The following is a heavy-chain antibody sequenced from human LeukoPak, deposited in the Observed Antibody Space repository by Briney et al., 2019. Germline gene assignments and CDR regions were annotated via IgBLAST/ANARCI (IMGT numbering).Heavy chain of an antibody. CDR3: AKVRSAVVAAATNY. V-gene: IGHV3-23*01. J-gene: IGHJ4*02. D-gene: IGHD2-15*01. Sequence: PGGSLRLSCAASGFTFSNYAMSWVRQAPGKGLEWVSVISGSGDSTYHADSVKGRFTISRDNSNNKLYLQMNSLRAENTAIYYCAKVRSAVVAAATNYWGQGTLVTVSS. CDR1: GFTFSNYA. CDR2: ISGSGDST.